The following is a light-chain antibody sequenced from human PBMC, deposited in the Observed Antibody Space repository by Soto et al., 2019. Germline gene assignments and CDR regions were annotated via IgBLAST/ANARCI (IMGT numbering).Light chain of an antibody. Sequence: QSVLAQPASVSGSPGQSITISCTATSSDVTNYNLVSWYQQRPGEAPRLIIYEDTKRPSGVSHRFSGSRSDNTASLTISGLQSEDEGDYFCGSYAGGALFGGGTKLTVL. J-gene: IGLJ3*02. CDR3: GSYAGGAL. CDR2: EDT. V-gene: IGLV2-23*01. CDR1: SSDVTNYNL.